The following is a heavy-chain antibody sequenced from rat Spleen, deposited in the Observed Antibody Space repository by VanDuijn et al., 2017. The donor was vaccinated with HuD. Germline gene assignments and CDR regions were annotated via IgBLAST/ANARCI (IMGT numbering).Heavy chain of an antibody. CDR3: TTDDRYFDY. V-gene: IGHV5-27*01. CDR1: GFSLISNS. Sequence: VQLKESGPGLVQPSQTLSLTCTVSGFSLISNSVHWVRQPPGKGLEWVAYISTGGGTTYYRDSVKGRFTISRDNARNILYLQMDSLRSEDTATYYCTTDDRYFDYWGQGVMVTVSS. CDR2: ISTGGGTT. J-gene: IGHJ2*01.